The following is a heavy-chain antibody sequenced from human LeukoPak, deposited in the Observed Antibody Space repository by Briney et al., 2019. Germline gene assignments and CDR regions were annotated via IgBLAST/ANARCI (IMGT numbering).Heavy chain of an antibody. D-gene: IGHD6-19*01. CDR2: IYYSGST. J-gene: IGHJ5*02. Sequence: SETLSLTCAVSGGSISSSNWWSWVRPPPGKGLEWIGSIYYSGSTYYNPSLKSRVTISVDTSKNQFSLKLSSVTAADTAVYYCARHVYSRGHDLFDPWGQGTLVTVSS. CDR3: ARHVYSRGHDLFDP. V-gene: IGHV4-39*01. CDR1: GGSISSSNW.